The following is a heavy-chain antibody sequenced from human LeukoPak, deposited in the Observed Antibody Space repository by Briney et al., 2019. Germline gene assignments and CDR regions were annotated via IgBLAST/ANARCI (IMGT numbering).Heavy chain of an antibody. D-gene: IGHD6-19*01. CDR1: GFTVSSNY. V-gene: IGHV3-53*01. J-gene: IGHJ6*02. CDR2: IYSCGST. Sequence: GGSLRLSCAASGFTVSSNYMSWVRQAPGKGLEWVSVIYSCGSTYYADSVKGRFTISRDNSKNTLYLQMNSLRAEDTAVNYCARDRADPRLDYYYGMDVWGQGTTVTVSS. CDR3: ARDRADPRLDYYYGMDV.